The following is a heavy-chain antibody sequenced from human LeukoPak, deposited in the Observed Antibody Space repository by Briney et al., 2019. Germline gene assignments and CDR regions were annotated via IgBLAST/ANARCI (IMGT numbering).Heavy chain of an antibody. CDR3: AREDPQTRVPEGMDV. V-gene: IGHV4-59*01. D-gene: IGHD4/OR15-4a*01. J-gene: IGHJ6*02. CDR1: GGSISYYY. Sequence: SETLSLTCTVSGGSISYYYWSWIRQSPGKGLEWIGYVYYSGTTNYNPSLKSRVTISVDTSENQFSLQLRSVTAADTAVYYCAREDPQTRVPEGMDVWGQGTTVTVSS. CDR2: VYYSGTT.